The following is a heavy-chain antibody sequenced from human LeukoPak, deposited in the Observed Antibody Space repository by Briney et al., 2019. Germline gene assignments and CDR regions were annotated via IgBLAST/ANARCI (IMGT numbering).Heavy chain of an antibody. CDR3: ANDLYCSSTSCYLAEYFQH. CDR2: IRYDGSNK. V-gene: IGHV3-30*02. Sequence: GGSLRLSCAASGFTFSSYGMHWVRQAPGKGLEWVAFIRYDGSNKYYADSVKGRFTISRDNSKNTLYLQMNSLRAEDTAVYYCANDLYCSSTSCYLAEYFQHWGQGTLVTVSS. CDR1: GFTFSSYG. J-gene: IGHJ1*01. D-gene: IGHD2-2*01.